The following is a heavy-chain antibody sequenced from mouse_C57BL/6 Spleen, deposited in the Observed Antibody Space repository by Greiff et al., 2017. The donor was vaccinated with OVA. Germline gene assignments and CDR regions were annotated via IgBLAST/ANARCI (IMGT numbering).Heavy chain of an antibody. J-gene: IGHJ2*01. V-gene: IGHV1-50*01. CDR1: GYTFTSYW. CDR3: ARRRTIVTTYFDY. CDR2: IDPSDSYT. D-gene: IGHD2-5*01. Sequence: QVQLQQPGAELVKPGASVKLSCKASGYTFTSYWMQWVKQRPGQGLEWIGEIDPSDSYTNYNQKFKGKATLTVDTSSSTAYMQLSSLTSEDSAVYCCARRRTIVTTYFDYWGQGTTLTVSS.